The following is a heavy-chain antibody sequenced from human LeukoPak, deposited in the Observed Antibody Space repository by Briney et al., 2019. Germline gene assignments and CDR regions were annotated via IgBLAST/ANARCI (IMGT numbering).Heavy chain of an antibody. J-gene: IGHJ3*01. CDR2: ISGNHSNI. Sequence: GGSLRLSCAASGFTFSDYHMSWIRQAPGKGLEWVSYISGNHSNIFYADSVRGRFTISRDNAKNSLFLQMNSGRAEDTAVYYCARILADYYDSSGANAFEFWGQGTMVTVSS. V-gene: IGHV3-11*01. CDR1: GFTFSDYH. D-gene: IGHD3-16*01. CDR3: ARILADYYDSSGANAFEF.